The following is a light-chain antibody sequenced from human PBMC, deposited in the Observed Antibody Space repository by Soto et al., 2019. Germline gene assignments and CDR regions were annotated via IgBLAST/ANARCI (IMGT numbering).Light chain of an antibody. V-gene: IGKV3-20*01. CDR3: QQYGDSPRT. J-gene: IGKJ5*01. CDR2: DAF. CDR1: LSLDSGQ. Sequence: EIVLTQSPGTLSLSPGESATLSCTPSLSLDSGQLAWYQQKVGRAPRLLIHDAFMRATGIPDRFSGSGSGTDFTLTIARLEPEDFAVYYCQQYGDSPRTFGQGTRLE.